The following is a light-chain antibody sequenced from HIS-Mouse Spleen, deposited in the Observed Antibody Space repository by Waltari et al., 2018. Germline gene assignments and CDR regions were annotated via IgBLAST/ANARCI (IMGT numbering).Light chain of an antibody. J-gene: IGKJ5*01. CDR2: DAS. Sequence: EIVLTQSLATLSLSPGERATLSCRASPSVSSYLAWYQPKPGQAPRLLIYDASNRATGIPARFSGSGSGTDFTLTISSLEPEDFAVYYCQQRSNWPITFGQGTRLEIK. V-gene: IGKV3-11*01. CDR1: PSVSSY. CDR3: QQRSNWPIT.